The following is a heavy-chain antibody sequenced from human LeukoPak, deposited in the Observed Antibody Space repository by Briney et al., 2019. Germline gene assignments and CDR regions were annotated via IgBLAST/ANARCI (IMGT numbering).Heavy chain of an antibody. Sequence: ASVKVSCKASGSTFTRYGISWVRQSPGQGLEWMGWISAYNGNTNYAQKLQGRVTMTTDTSTSTAYMELRSLRSADTAVYYRARDRIAAAGRYFNYWGQGTLVTVSS. D-gene: IGHD6-13*01. CDR3: ARDRIAAAGRYFNY. CDR2: ISAYNGNT. CDR1: GSTFTRYG. V-gene: IGHV1-18*01. J-gene: IGHJ4*02.